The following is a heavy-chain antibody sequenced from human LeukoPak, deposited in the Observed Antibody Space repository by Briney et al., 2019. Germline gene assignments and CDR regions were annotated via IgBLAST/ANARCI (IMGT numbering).Heavy chain of an antibody. Sequence: GGSLRLSCAASGFTFSSYTLNWVRQAPGKGLEWVSGISGSGDNTHYADSVKGRFTISSDNSKNTLYLQMNSLRAGDTAVYYCARGRDGYTLIDAFDIWGQGTMVTVSS. CDR3: ARGRDGYTLIDAFDI. CDR2: ISGSGDNT. J-gene: IGHJ3*02. CDR1: GFTFSSYT. V-gene: IGHV3-23*01. D-gene: IGHD5-24*01.